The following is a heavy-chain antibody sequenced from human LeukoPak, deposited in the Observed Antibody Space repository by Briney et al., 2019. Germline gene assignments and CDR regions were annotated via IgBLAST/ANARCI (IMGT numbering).Heavy chain of an antibody. D-gene: IGHD6-13*01. Sequence: SETLSLTCTVSGGSISSYYWSWIRQPPGKGLEWIGRIYTSGSTNYNPSLKSRVTISVDTSKNQFSLKLSSVTAADTAVYYCASSPYYSSSWPVIDYWGQGTLVTVSS. CDR1: GGSISSYY. CDR3: ASSPYYSSSWPVIDY. CDR2: IYTSGST. J-gene: IGHJ4*02. V-gene: IGHV4-4*08.